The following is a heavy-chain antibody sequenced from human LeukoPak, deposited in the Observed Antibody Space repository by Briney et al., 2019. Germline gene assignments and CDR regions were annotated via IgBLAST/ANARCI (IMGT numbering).Heavy chain of an antibody. J-gene: IGHJ4*02. D-gene: IGHD3-9*01. Sequence: GRSLRLSCAASGFTFSSYAMHWVRQAPGKGLEWVAVISYDGSNKYYADSVKGRFTISRDNSKNTLYLQMNSLRAEDTAVYYCARDGELRYFDWLLYYFDYWGQGTLVTVSS. CDR2: ISYDGSNK. CDR3: ARDGELRYFDWLLYYFDY. CDR1: GFTFSSYA. V-gene: IGHV3-30-3*01.